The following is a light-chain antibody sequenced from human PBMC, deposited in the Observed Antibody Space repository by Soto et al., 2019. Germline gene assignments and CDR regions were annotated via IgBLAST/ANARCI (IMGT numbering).Light chain of an antibody. CDR1: SSDVGGYNY. J-gene: IGLJ1*01. CDR2: DVS. CDR3: SSYTSSSTYV. V-gene: IGLV2-14*01. Sequence: QSALTPPASVSGSPGQSITVSSTGTSSDVGGYNYVSWYQQHPGKAPKLMIYDVSNRPSGVSNRFSGSKSGNTASLTISGLQAEDKADYYCSSYTSSSTYVFGTGTKLTVL.